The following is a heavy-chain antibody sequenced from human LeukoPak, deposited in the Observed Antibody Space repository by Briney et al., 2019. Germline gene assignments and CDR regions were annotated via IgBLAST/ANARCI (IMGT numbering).Heavy chain of an antibody. CDR3: ARGASYYYGMDV. CDR2: IYSGGST. Sequence: GGSLRLSCAASGFTVSSNYMSWVRQAPVKGLEWVSVIYSGGSTYYADSVKGRFTISRDNSKNTLYLQMNSLRAEDTAVYYCARGASYYYGMDVWGQGTTVTVSS. CDR1: GFTVSSNY. J-gene: IGHJ6*02. V-gene: IGHV3-66*01.